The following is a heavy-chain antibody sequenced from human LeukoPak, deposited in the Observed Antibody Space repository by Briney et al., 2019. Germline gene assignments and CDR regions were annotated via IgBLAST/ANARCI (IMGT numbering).Heavy chain of an antibody. CDR1: GRTLSSYA. J-gene: IGHJ4*02. Sequence: ASVKVSCRASGRTLSSYAICGVRQAPGQWLEWMGGIIPIFGTANYAQKFQGRVTITADESTSTAYMELSSLRSEDTAVYYCAGRKRGQLDYWGQGTLVTVSS. D-gene: IGHD1-1*01. V-gene: IGHV1-69*13. CDR3: AGRKRGQLDY. CDR2: IIPIFGTA.